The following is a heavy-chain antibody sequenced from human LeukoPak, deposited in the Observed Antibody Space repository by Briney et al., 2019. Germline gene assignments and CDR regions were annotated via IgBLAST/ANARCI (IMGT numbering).Heavy chain of an antibody. V-gene: IGHV3-21*01. D-gene: IGHD3-22*01. CDR2: ISSSSSYI. CDR3: ARDLLPLESDSSMWNV. J-gene: IGHJ3*01. Sequence: GGSLRPSCAASGFTFSSCSMNWVRQAPGKGLEWVSSISSSSSYIYYADSVKGRFTISRDNAKNSLYLQMNSLRAEDTAVYYCARDLLPLESDSSMWNVWGQGTMVTVSS. CDR1: GFTFSSCS.